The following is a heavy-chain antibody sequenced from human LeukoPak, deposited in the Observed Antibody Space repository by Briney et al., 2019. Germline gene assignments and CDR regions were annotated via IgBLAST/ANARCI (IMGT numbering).Heavy chain of an antibody. V-gene: IGHV3-23*01. J-gene: IGHJ4*02. Sequence: PGGSLRLSCAASGFTFTSYAMSWVRQAPGNGLEWVSALTGSGGTTYYADSVQGRFTIFRDNSKNTLYLQMNSLTAEDTAVYYCAKENLGTIRGANDYWGQGTLVTVSS. CDR2: LTGSGGTT. CDR1: GFTFTSYA. CDR3: AKENLGTIRGANDY. D-gene: IGHD3-10*01.